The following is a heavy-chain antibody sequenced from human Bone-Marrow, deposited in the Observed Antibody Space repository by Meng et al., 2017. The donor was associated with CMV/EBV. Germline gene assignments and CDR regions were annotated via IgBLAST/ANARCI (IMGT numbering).Heavy chain of an antibody. Sequence: SVKVSCKASGDTFNNYAISWVRQAPGQGLEWMGGIIPILSVTNYAQKFQGRVTITADKSTSTAYMELRSLRSDDTAVYYCARGPQSYYDFWSGYSTVYYFDYWGQGTLVTVSS. CDR1: GDTFNNYA. CDR3: ARGPQSYYDFWSGYSTVYYFDY. D-gene: IGHD3-3*01. V-gene: IGHV1-69*10. J-gene: IGHJ4*02. CDR2: IIPILSVT.